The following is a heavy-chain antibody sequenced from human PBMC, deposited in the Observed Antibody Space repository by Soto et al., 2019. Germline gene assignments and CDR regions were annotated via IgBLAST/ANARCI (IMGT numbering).Heavy chain of an antibody. CDR1: GFTFSDYY. J-gene: IGHJ6*02. D-gene: IGHD6-13*01. CDR3: ARDPSVEEAAAATGAVASGYYYYGMDV. Sequence: PGGSLRLSCVASGFTFSDYYMSWIRQAPGKGLEWVSYISSSGSTIYYADSVKGRFTISRDNAKNSLYLQMNSLRAEDTAVYYCARDPSVEEAAAATGAVASGYYYYGMDVWGQGTTVTVSS. CDR2: ISSSGSTI. V-gene: IGHV3-11*01.